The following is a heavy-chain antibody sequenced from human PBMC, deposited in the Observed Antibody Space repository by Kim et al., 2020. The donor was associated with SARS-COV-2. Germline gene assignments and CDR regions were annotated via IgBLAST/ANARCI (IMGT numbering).Heavy chain of an antibody. V-gene: IGHV3-11*04. CDR3: ARVSGTSGGYEGFDY. D-gene: IGHD5-12*01. J-gene: IGHJ4*02. Sequence: DSVKGRFTIARDNAKNSLYLQMNSLRAEDTAVYYCARVSGTSGGYEGFDYWGQGTLVTVSS.